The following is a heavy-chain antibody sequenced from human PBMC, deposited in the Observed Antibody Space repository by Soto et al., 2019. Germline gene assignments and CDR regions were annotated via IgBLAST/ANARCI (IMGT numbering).Heavy chain of an antibody. Sequence: VPLVESGGGVVHPGRSLRLSCAASGFTFSTYAMHWVRQAPGKGLEWVAVISHDGGNKYYADSVKGRFTISRDNSKNTVYLQMNSLRAEDTAVYYCARDVGGYSSSWLFDYWGQGTLVTVSS. V-gene: IGHV3-30-3*01. CDR1: GFTFSTYA. CDR2: ISHDGGNK. J-gene: IGHJ4*02. D-gene: IGHD6-13*01. CDR3: ARDVGGYSSSWLFDY.